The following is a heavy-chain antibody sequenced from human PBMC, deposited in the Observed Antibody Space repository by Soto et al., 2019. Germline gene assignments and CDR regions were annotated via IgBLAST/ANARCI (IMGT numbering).Heavy chain of an antibody. J-gene: IGHJ3*01. V-gene: IGHV4-31*03. Sequence: QVQLQESGPGLVRPSQTLSLTCTVSAGSISTINYYWSWIRQHPEKGLEWIGYISYSGSTFYHSSLKXRXTXSXXTSKKQFSLTLTSVTAADTAVYYCARSAPWDGCDPWGQGTMVTVSS. CDR1: AGSISTINYY. CDR2: ISYSGST. CDR3: ARSAPWDGCDP. D-gene: IGHD2-21*01.